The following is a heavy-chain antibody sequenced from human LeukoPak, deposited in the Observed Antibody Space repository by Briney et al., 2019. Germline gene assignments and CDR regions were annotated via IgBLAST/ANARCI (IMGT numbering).Heavy chain of an antibody. J-gene: IGHJ6*03. CDR3: ARQAKGYMDV. V-gene: IGHV4-39*01. CDR2: IYYSGST. CDR1: GGSISSSSYY. Sequence: PSETLSLTCTVSGGSISSSSYYWGWIRQPPGKGLEWIGSIYYSGSTYYNPSLKSRVTISVDTSRNQTSLKLSSVTAADTAVYYCARQAKGYMDVWGKGTTVTVSS.